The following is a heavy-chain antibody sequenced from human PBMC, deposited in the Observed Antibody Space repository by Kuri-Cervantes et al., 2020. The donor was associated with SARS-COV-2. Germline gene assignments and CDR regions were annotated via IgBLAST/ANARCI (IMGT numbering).Heavy chain of an antibody. Sequence: GGSLRLSCAGSGFTFSGHSMNWVRQAPGKGLEWVSSINSVSSYVYYADSVKGRFTISRDNAKTSLYLQMNSLRAEDTAVYYCAREWSRYYDSSGYYYPKADAFDIWGQGTMVTVSS. V-gene: IGHV3-21*01. CDR2: INSVSSYV. CDR1: GFTFSGHS. CDR3: AREWSRYYDSSGYYYPKADAFDI. J-gene: IGHJ3*02. D-gene: IGHD3-22*01.